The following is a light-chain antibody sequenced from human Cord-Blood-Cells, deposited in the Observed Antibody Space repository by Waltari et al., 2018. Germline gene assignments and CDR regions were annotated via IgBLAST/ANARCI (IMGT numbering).Light chain of an antibody. CDR1: QSVSSN. J-gene: IGKJ2*01. Sequence: EIVMTQSPATLSVSPGERATLSCRASQSVSSNLAWYQQKPGQAPRLLIYGASTRATGIPARCSGSVSGTEFTLTISSLQSEDFAVYYCQQYNNWPYTFGQGTKLEIK. CDR3: QQYNNWPYT. V-gene: IGKV3-15*01. CDR2: GAS.